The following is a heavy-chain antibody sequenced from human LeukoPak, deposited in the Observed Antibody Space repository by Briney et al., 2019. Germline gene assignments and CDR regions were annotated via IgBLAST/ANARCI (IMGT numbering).Heavy chain of an antibody. D-gene: IGHD6-13*01. CDR2: IRYDGSNK. Sequence: PGGSLRLSCAASGFTFSSYGMHWVRQAPGKGLGWVAFIRYDGSNKYYADSVKGRFTISRDNSKNTLYLQMNSLRAEDTAVYYCAKGIGIAAAGTGDYWGQGTLVTVSS. CDR3: AKGIGIAAAGTGDY. V-gene: IGHV3-30*02. J-gene: IGHJ4*02. CDR1: GFTFSSYG.